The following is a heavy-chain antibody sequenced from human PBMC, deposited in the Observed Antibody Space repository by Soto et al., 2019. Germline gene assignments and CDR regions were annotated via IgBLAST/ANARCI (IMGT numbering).Heavy chain of an antibody. CDR3: ARVKWELGALDTKFAFDI. J-gene: IGHJ3*02. Sequence: QVQLVQSGAEVKKPGSSVKVSCKASGGTFSSYAISWVRQAPGQGLEWMGGIIPIFGTANYAQKFQGRVTITADESTSTAYMELSSLRSEDTAVYYCARVKWELGALDTKFAFDIWGQGTMVTVSS. CDR1: GGTFSSYA. D-gene: IGHD1-26*01. CDR2: IIPIFGTA. V-gene: IGHV1-69*01.